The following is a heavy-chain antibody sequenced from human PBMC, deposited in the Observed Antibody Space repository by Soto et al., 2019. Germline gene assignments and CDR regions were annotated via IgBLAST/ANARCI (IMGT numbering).Heavy chain of an antibody. J-gene: IGHJ6*02. CDR1: GFTFNSYS. Sequence: PGGSLRLSCAASGFTFNSYSMNWVRQAPGKGLEWVSSIGSSSTFIYDADSVKGRFSISRDNAKNSLFLQMNSLRAEDTAVYFCARGRPTGYSYYGMDVWGQGTTVTVSS. V-gene: IGHV3-21*01. D-gene: IGHD1-1*01. CDR2: IGSSSTFI. CDR3: ARGRPTGYSYYGMDV.